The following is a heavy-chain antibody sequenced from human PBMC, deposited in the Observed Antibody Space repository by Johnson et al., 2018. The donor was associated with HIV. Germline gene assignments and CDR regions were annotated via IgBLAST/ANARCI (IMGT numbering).Heavy chain of an antibody. Sequence: QVQLVESGGGVVQPGRSLRLSCAASGFTFSSYAMHWVRQAPGKGLEWVAVLSYDGSKKFYADSVKGRFTISRDNAKNSLYLQMNSLRAEDTAVYYCARFDGFITTLRVIGDAFDIWGQGTMVAVSS. V-gene: IGHV3-30*04. CDR2: LSYDGSKK. CDR1: GFTFSSYA. CDR3: ARFDGFITTLRVIGDAFDI. J-gene: IGHJ3*02. D-gene: IGHD3-22*01.